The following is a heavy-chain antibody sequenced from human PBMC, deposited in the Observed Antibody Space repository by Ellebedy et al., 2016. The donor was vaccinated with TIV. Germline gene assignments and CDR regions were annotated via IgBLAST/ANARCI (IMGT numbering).Heavy chain of an antibody. J-gene: IGHJ4*02. CDR3: ARHTAMVNPLDY. D-gene: IGHD5-18*01. CDR2: IYPDDSDT. V-gene: IGHV5-51*01. CDR1: GYSFTRYW. Sequence: GESLKIPXKGSGYSFTRYWIAWVRQMPGKGLEWMGIIYPDDSDTKYSPSFQGQITISADKSINTAYLQWSSLKASDTAVYYCARHTAMVNPLDYWGQGTLVTVSS.